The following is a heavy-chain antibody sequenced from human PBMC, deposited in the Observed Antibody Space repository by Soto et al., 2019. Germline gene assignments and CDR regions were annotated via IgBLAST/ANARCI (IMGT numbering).Heavy chain of an antibody. CDR1: GFTFDDYG. Sequence: PGGSLRLSCAASGFTFDDYGMSWVRQAPGKGLEWVSGITWDGGNTGYVDSVKGRLTISRDNAKNSLYLQMNSLRAEDTAVYYCARGPFYGSSWGQGTLVTVSS. CDR2: ITWDGGNT. J-gene: IGHJ4*02. CDR3: ARGPFYGSS. D-gene: IGHD6-13*01. V-gene: IGHV3-20*04.